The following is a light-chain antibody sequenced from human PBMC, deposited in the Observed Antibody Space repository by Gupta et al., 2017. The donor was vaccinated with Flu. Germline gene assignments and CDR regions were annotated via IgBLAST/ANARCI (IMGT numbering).Light chain of an antibody. CDR1: ALPKKY. CDR2: EDS. V-gene: IGLV3-10*01. Sequence: SYELTQAPSVSVSPGQAARITCSGDALPKKYAYWYQQKSGQAPVLVIYEDSKRPSGIPERFSGSSSGTVATLTITGAQVDDEADYYCYSADSSGNYGVFGGGTRLTVL. J-gene: IGLJ3*02. CDR3: YSADSSGNYGV.